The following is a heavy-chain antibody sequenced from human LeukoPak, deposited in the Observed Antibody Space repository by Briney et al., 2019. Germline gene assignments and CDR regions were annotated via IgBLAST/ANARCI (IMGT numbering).Heavy chain of an antibody. CDR1: GYTLTELS. Sequence: GTSVKVSCKVSGYTLTELSMHWVRQAPGKGLERMGGFDPEDGETIYAQKFQGRVTMTEDTSTDTAYMELSSLRSEDTAVYYCATDLVGATAFDYWGQGTLVTVSS. J-gene: IGHJ4*02. V-gene: IGHV1-24*01. D-gene: IGHD1-26*01. CDR2: FDPEDGET. CDR3: ATDLVGATAFDY.